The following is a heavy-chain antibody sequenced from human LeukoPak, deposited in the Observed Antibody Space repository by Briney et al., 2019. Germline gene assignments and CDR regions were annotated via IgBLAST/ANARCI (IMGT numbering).Heavy chain of an antibody. Sequence: PGGSLRLSCAASGFALSTYWMSWVRQAPGKGLEWVANMNQDGSQNYYVDSVKGRFTISRDNAKNSLYLQMNSLRAEDTAVYYCAVSASARGGFDSWGQGILVTVSS. CDR2: MNQDGSQN. J-gene: IGHJ4*02. CDR3: AVSASARGGFDS. V-gene: IGHV3-7*01. CDR1: GFALSTYW. D-gene: IGHD3-16*01.